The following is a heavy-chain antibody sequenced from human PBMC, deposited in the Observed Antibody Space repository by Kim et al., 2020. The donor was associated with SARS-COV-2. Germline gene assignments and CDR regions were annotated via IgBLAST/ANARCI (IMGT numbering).Heavy chain of an antibody. D-gene: IGHD6-13*01. CDR3: AKLGCSSAKCVDSYYQY. CDR1: GFTFSSYS. V-gene: IGHV3-48*04. J-gene: IGHJ6*03. CDR2: ISSTSSTI. Sequence: GGSLRLSCAASGFTFSSYSMQWVRLAPGKGLEWISYISSTSSTIYYAGSVGGRFTVSRDNAKNSLYLQMNSLGAEDTAVYYCAKLGCSSAKCVDSYYQY.